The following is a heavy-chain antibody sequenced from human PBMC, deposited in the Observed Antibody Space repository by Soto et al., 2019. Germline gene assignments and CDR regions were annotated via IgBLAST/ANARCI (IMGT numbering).Heavy chain of an antibody. D-gene: IGHD6-13*01. CDR3: ARELSSSWYYYYYGMDV. Sequence: QVQLVESGGGVVQPGRSLRLSCAASGFTFSSYGMHWVRQAPGKGLEWVAVIWYDGSNKYYADSVKGRFTISRDNSKNTLYLQMNSLRAEDTAVYYCARELSSSWYYYYYGMDVWGQGTTVTVSS. J-gene: IGHJ6*02. CDR2: IWYDGSNK. CDR1: GFTFSSYG. V-gene: IGHV3-33*01.